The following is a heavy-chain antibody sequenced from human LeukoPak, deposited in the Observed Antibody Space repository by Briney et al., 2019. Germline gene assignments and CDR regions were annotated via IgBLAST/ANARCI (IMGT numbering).Heavy chain of an antibody. CDR3: ATLKR. J-gene: IGHJ4*02. V-gene: IGHV4-34*01. CDR1: GGSFSGYY. Sequence: SETLSLTCAVYGGSFSGYYWSWIRQPPGKGLEWIGEINHSGSTNYNPSLKSRVTISVDTSKNQFSLKLSSVTAADTAFYYCATLKRWGQGTLVTVSS. CDR2: INHSGST.